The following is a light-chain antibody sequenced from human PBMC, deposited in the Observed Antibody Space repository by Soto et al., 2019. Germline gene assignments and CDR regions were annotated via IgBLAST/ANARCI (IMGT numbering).Light chain of an antibody. V-gene: IGLV2-14*03. Sequence: QSALTQPASVSGSPGQSITISCTGTSDDFGGYNYVSWYQQHPGKVPQLIVYDVTNRPSGVSIRFSGSKSGNTASLTISGLQAEDLFNYSCSSLVGSSGLHVSGTGTK. CDR3: SSLVGSSGLHV. CDR1: SDDFGGYNY. J-gene: IGLJ1*01. CDR2: DVT.